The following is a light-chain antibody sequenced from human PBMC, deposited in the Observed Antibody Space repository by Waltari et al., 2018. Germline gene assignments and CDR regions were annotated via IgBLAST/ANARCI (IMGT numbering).Light chain of an antibody. J-gene: IGKJ5*01. CDR1: QNIINSY. V-gene: IGKV3-20*01. Sequence: EIVLTQSPGTLSLSPGERATLSCRASQNIINSYLAWFQQKPGQAPSLLLYGASNRAPGIPGRFSGGGSEADFTLTINRLEAEDFAVYFCQQYGTSPITFGQGTRLEIK. CDR2: GAS. CDR3: QQYGTSPIT.